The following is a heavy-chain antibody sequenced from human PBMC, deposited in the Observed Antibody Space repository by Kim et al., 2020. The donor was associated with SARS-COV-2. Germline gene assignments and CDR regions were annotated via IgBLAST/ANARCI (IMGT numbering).Heavy chain of an antibody. CDR1: GGSISSYY. D-gene: IGHD4-17*01. CDR3: ARAPYGDYWFDP. V-gene: IGHV4-59*13. CDR2: IYYSGST. Sequence: SETLSLTCTVSGGSISSYYWSWIRQPPGKGLEWIGYIYYSGSTNYNPSLKSRVTISVDTSKNQFSLKLSSVTAADTAVYYCARAPYGDYWFDPWGQGTLVTVSS. J-gene: IGHJ5*02.